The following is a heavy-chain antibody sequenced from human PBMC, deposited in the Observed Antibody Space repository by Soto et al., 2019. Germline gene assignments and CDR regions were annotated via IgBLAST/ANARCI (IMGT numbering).Heavy chain of an antibody. CDR1: GFTFSDYY. CDR3: ARDYGSGSYGYYYYGIDV. Sequence: KAGGSLRLSCAASGFTFSDYYMSWIRQAPGKGLEWVSYISSSGSTIYYADSVKGRFTISRDNAKNSLYLQMNSLRAEDTAVYYCARDYGSGSYGYYYYGIDVWGQGTTVTVSS. J-gene: IGHJ6*02. D-gene: IGHD3-10*01. CDR2: ISSSGSTI. V-gene: IGHV3-11*01.